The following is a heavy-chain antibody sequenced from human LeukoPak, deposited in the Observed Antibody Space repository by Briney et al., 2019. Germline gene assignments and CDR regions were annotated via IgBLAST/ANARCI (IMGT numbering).Heavy chain of an antibody. CDR2: ISHSGST. V-gene: IGHV4-30-2*01. CDR1: GGSISSGVYA. D-gene: IGHD3-10*01. CDR3: ASLMAGFGESEYFDH. J-gene: IGHJ4*02. Sequence: SETLSLTCAVSGGSISSGVYAWSWIRQPPGKGLEWIGFISHSGSTYYTPSLKSRVTISVDRSKNQFSLKLSSVTAADTAVYYCASLMAGFGESEYFDHWGQGTLVTVSS.